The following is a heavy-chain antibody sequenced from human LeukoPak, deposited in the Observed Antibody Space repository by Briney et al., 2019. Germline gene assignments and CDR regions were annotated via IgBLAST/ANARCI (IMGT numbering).Heavy chain of an antibody. CDR1: GVSISSYY. CDR2: IDYSGNT. J-gene: IGHJ4*02. V-gene: IGHV4-59*01. D-gene: IGHD3-22*01. Sequence: SETLSLTCTVSGVSISSYYWTWIRQPPGKGLEWIGNIDYSGNTKYNPSLKSRVTISVDTSKNQFSLKLSSVTAADTAVYYCARWYYDSSGYRYFDYWGQGTLVTVSS. CDR3: ARWYYDSSGYRYFDY.